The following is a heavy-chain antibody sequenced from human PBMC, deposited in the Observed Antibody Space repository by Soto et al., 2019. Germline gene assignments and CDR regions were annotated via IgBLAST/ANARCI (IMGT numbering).Heavy chain of an antibody. Sequence: EVQLLESGGGLVQPGGSLRLSCAASGFTFSSYAMSWVRQAPGKGLEWVSAISGSGGSTYYADSVKGRFTISRDNFKHTLYLQMNSLRAEDTAVYYCAKDQSDLHWYFDLWGRGTLVTVSS. CDR3: AKDQSDLHWYFDL. J-gene: IGHJ2*01. CDR1: GFTFSSYA. V-gene: IGHV3-23*01. CDR2: ISGSGGST.